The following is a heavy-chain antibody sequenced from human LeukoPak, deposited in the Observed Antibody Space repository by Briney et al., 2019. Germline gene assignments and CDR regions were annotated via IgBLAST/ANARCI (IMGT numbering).Heavy chain of an antibody. Sequence: GGSLRLSCEASGFTFSSYTMSWVRQAPGKGLEWVSAISGSGGSTYYADSVKGRFTISRDNSKNTLYLQMNSLRAEDTAVYYCAKEAYYYDSSGYFECPNYWGQGTLVTVSS. CDR2: ISGSGGST. CDR3: AKEAYYYDSSGYFECPNY. V-gene: IGHV3-23*01. CDR1: GFTFSSYT. J-gene: IGHJ4*02. D-gene: IGHD3-22*01.